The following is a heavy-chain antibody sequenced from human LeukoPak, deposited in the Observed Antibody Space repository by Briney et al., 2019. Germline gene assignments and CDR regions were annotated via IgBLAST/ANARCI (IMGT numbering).Heavy chain of an antibody. J-gene: IGHJ6*03. CDR3: ASYCSGGSCYPRTYYYYYMDV. CDR2: IIPIFGTA. CDR1: GGTFSSYA. V-gene: IGHV1-69*13. Sequence: SVKVSCKASGGTFSSYAISWVRQAPGQGLEWMGGIIPIFGTANYAQKFQGRVTITADESTSTAYMELSSLRSEDTAVYYCASYCSGGSCYPRTYYYYYMDVWGKGTTVTVSS. D-gene: IGHD2-15*01.